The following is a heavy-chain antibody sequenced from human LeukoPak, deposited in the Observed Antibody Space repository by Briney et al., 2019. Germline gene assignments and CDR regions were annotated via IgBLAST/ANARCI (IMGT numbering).Heavy chain of an antibody. Sequence: SETLSLTCTGSGGSINTYFWSWIRQPPGKGLEWIGYIYYSGSANYNPSLKSRVTISVDTSKNQFSLKLSSVTAADTAVYYCARGVTGGWYGDFQHWGQGTLVTVSS. D-gene: IGHD6-19*01. CDR3: ARGVTGGWYGDFQH. CDR1: GGSINTYF. CDR2: IYYSGSA. J-gene: IGHJ1*01. V-gene: IGHV4-59*01.